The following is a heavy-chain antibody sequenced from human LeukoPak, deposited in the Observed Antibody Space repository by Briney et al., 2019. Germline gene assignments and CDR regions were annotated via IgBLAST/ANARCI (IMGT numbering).Heavy chain of an antibody. CDR3: ARVRTWGAFDI. Sequence: GGSLRLSCAASGFTFSSYWMHWVRQAPGKGLEWVSSISSSSSYIYYADSVKGRFTISRDNAKNSLYLQMNSLRAEDTAVYYCARVRTWGAFDIWGQGTMVTVSS. CDR1: GFTFSSYW. J-gene: IGHJ3*02. D-gene: IGHD7-27*01. V-gene: IGHV3-21*01. CDR2: ISSSSSYI.